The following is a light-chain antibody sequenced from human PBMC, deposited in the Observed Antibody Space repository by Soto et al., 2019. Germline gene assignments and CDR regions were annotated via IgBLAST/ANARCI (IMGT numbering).Light chain of an antibody. V-gene: IGKV1-27*01. J-gene: IGKJ2*01. Sequence: DIQMTQSPSSLSASVEDRVTITCRASQGMSNYLAWYQQKPGKVPKLLIYAASTLQSEVPSRFSGSGSGTDFTLTISSLQPEDVATYYCQTYNSAPHTFGQGTKLEIK. CDR3: QTYNSAPHT. CDR2: AAS. CDR1: QGMSNY.